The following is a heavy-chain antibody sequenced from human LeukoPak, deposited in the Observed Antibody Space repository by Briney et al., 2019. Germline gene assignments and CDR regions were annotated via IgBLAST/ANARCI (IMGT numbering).Heavy chain of an antibody. CDR3: ARDPPSRGTRYFDY. Sequence: PGGSLRLSCAASGFTFSSYSMNWVRQAPGKGLEWVSSISSTSTYIDYADSVKGRFTISRDNAKNSLYLQMDSLRAEDTAVYYCARDPPSRGTRYFDYWGRGTLVTVSS. CDR1: GFTFSSYS. D-gene: IGHD3-16*01. V-gene: IGHV3-21*01. CDR2: ISSTSTYI. J-gene: IGHJ4*02.